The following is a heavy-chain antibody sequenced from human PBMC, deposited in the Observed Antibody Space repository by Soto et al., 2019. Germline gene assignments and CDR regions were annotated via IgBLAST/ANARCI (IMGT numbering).Heavy chain of an antibody. V-gene: IGHV4-59*01. CDR3: ARRWGTYFDF. CDR1: GGSISSYY. Sequence: SETLSLTCTVSGGSISSYYWSWIRQPPGKGLEWIGYIYYSGSTDYDPSLKSRVTISVDTSKNQFSLKLSSVAAADTAVYYCARRWGTYFDFWGQGTLVTVSS. J-gene: IGHJ4*02. D-gene: IGHD7-27*01. CDR2: IYYSGST.